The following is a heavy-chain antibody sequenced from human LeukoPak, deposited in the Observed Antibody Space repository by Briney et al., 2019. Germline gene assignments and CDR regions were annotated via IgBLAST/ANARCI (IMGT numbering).Heavy chain of an antibody. J-gene: IGHJ3*02. CDR3: ARDKKWDLLDDDAFDI. Sequence: GASVKVSCKASGYTFTSYGISWVRQAPGQGLEWMGWISAYNGNTNYAQKLQGRVTMTTDTSTSTAYMELRSLRSDDTAVHYCARDKKWDLLDDDAFDIWGQGTMVTVSS. CDR1: GYTFTSYG. V-gene: IGHV1-18*01. D-gene: IGHD1-26*01. CDR2: ISAYNGNT.